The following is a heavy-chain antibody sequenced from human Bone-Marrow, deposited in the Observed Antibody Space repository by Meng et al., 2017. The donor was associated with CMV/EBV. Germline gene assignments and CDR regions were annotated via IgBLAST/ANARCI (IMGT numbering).Heavy chain of an antibody. CDR1: GFSFSGYW. V-gene: IGHV3-7*01. J-gene: IGHJ6*02. CDR3: ARDEFHHDSRGYSHYGMDV. D-gene: IGHD3-22*01. CDR2: IKKDGSEK. Sequence: GGSLRLSCAASGFSFSGYWMSWVRQAPGKGLEWVANIKKDGSEKYYVDSVKGRFTISRDNAKNSLFLQMNSLRAEDTAVYYCARDEFHHDSRGYSHYGMDVWGQGTTVTVSS.